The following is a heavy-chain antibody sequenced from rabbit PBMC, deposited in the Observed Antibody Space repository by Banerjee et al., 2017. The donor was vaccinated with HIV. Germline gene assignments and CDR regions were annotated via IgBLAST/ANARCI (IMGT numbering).Heavy chain of an antibody. CDR2: IALGSSGST. V-gene: IGHV1S40*01. D-gene: IGHD4-2*01. J-gene: IGHJ2*01. Sequence: QSLEESGGDLVKPGASLTLTCTASGFSFSSDNDMCWVRQAPGKGLEWIGCIALGSSGSTYYASWAKGRFTISKTSSTTVTLQMTSLTAADTATYFCARGSGAAGEGYDPWGPGTPSPS. CDR3: ARGSGAAGEGYDP. CDR1: GFSFSSDND.